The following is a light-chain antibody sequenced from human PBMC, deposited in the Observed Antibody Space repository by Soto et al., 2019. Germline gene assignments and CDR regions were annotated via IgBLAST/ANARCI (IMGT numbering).Light chain of an antibody. V-gene: IGKV1-39*01. CDR1: QVISTS. CDR2: AAS. CDR3: QQSYSTPRT. Sequence: DIQLTQSPSFLSPSIGERVTITCRASQVISTSLAWYQVKPGKAPKLLIYAASSLQSGVPSRFSGSGSGTDFTLTISSLQPEDFATYHCQQSYSTPRTFGQGTKVDIK. J-gene: IGKJ1*01.